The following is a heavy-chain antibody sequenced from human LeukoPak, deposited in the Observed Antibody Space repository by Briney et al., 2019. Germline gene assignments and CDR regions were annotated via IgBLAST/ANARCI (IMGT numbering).Heavy chain of an antibody. D-gene: IGHD3-3*01. CDR2: ISSSSSYI. Sequence: GGSLRLSCAASGFTFSSYSMNWVRQAPGKGLEWVSSISSSSSYIYYADSVKGRFTISRDNSKNTLYLQMNSLRAEDTAVYYCANPRDFWSGYPEGGDYWGQGTLVTVSS. J-gene: IGHJ4*02. CDR3: ANPRDFWSGYPEGGDY. V-gene: IGHV3-21*04. CDR1: GFTFSSYS.